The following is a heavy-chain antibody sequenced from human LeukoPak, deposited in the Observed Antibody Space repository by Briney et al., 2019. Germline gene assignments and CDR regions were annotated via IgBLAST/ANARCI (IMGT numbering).Heavy chain of an antibody. V-gene: IGHV1-8*02. Sequence: GASVKVSCKASGYTFTGYYMHWVRQAPGQGLEWMGWMNPNSGNTGYAQKFQGRVTMTRNTSISTAYMELSSLRSEDTAVYYCARGSTANDYYYGMDVWGQGTTVTVSS. CDR1: GYTFTGYY. J-gene: IGHJ6*02. D-gene: IGHD4-4*01. CDR3: ARGSTANDYYYGMDV. CDR2: MNPNSGNT.